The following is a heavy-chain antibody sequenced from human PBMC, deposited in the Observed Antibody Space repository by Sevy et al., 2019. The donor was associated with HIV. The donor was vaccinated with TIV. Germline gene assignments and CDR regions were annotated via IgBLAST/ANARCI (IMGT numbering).Heavy chain of an antibody. CDR2: IQFDGSSQ. CDR1: GFTFSYSG. Sequence: GGSLRLSCAASGFTFSYSGMHWVRQAPGKGLEWVTFIQFDGSSQYYADSVKSRFTILRDKSKNTLYLQMNSLTSDDTAVYYCAKNTAAVGVGGFDYWGQGALVTVSS. J-gene: IGHJ4*02. D-gene: IGHD2-8*01. V-gene: IGHV3-30*02. CDR3: AKNTAAVGVGGFDY.